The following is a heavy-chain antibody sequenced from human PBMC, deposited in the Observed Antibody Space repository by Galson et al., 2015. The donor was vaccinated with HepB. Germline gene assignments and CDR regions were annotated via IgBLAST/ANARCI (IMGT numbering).Heavy chain of an antibody. CDR2: ISSSSTTI. CDR3: VRQKGTRMPFDY. Sequence: SLRLSCAASTFIFSTYSMNWVRQAPGKGLEWVSYISSSSTTIYYADSVKGRFTISRDNAKNSLYLQMNSLRAEDTAVYYCVRQKGTRMPFDYWGQGTLVAVSA. V-gene: IGHV3-48*04. D-gene: IGHD1-1*01. J-gene: IGHJ4*02. CDR1: TFIFSTYS.